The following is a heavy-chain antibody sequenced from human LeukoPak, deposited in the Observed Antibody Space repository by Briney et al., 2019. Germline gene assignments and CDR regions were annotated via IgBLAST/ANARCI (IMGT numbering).Heavy chain of an antibody. CDR2: IGGSDGRT. Sequence: PGGSLRLSCAAPGVTLSSYDMSWVRQAPGKGLEWVSTIGGSDGRTYYADSVKGRFTISRVNPRDTVYLQMNSLRAEDTAIYYCAKDRRGDNYYYYYMDVWGKGTTVTVSS. V-gene: IGHV3-23*01. CDR3: AKDRRGDNYYYYYMDV. D-gene: IGHD2-21*02. J-gene: IGHJ6*03. CDR1: GVTLSSYD.